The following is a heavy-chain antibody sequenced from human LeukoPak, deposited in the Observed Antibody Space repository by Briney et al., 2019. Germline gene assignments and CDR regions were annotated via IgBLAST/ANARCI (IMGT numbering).Heavy chain of an antibody. J-gene: IGHJ3*02. CDR2: ICSVCRSK. CDR3: AKDRELSI. D-gene: IGHD3-16*02. V-gene: IGHV3-23*01. Sequence: GGSVSLSFAACVFIFRDAAMTWVRQAPAKGLEGVSVICSVCRSKYYGDSVKGRFTISRDNSKDTLALQMYRLRVEDTAIYYCAKDRELSILRLGTMVTVSS. CDR1: VFIFRDAA.